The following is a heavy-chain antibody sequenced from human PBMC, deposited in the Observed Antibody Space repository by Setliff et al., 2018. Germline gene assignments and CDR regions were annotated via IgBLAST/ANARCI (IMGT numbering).Heavy chain of an antibody. Sequence: ASVKVSCKASGYTFTGYYIHWVRQAPGQGLEWMGWINPNSGGTNYAEKFQGRVTMTRDTSISTAYMELSRLRSDDTAVYYCARVKAPALNNNMDVWGKGTTVTVSS. CDR3: ARVKAPALNNNMDV. D-gene: IGHD1-1*01. CDR1: GYTFTGYY. J-gene: IGHJ6*03. V-gene: IGHV1-2*02. CDR2: INPNSGGT.